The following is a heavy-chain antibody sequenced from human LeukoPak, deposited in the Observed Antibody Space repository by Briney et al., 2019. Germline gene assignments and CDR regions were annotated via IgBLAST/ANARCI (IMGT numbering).Heavy chain of an antibody. D-gene: IGHD2-15*01. V-gene: IGHV5-51*01. CDR2: IYPGDSDT. J-gene: IGHJ4*02. CDR3: ARLMDSCRVTPGYFDY. Sequence: GESLKISCKGSGYSFTSYWIGWVRPMPGKGLEWMGIIYPGDSDTRYSPSFQGQVTISADKSISTAYLQWSSLKASDTAMYYCARLMDSCRVTPGYFDYWGQGTLVTVSS. CDR1: GYSFTSYW.